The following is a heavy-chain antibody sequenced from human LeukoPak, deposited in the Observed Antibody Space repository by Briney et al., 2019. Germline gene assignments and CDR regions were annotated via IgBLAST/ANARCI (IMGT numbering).Heavy chain of an antibody. CDR2: IYSGGST. CDR1: GFTVSTYY. CDR3: ARGLGYCTSTTCLLPFDY. Sequence: GGSLRLSCAASGFTVSTYYMTWVRQAPGKGLECVSVIYSGGSTYYADSVKGRFTVSRDNSKNTLYLQMNSLRAEDTAMYYCARGLGYCTSTTCLLPFDYWGRGTLVTVS. D-gene: IGHD2-2*01. V-gene: IGHV3-53*01. J-gene: IGHJ4*02.